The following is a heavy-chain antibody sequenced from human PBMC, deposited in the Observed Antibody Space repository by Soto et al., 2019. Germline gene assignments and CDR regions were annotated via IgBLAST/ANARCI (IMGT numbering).Heavy chain of an antibody. V-gene: IGHV4-34*01. CDR2: INHSGST. Sequence: QVQLQQWGAGLLKPSETLSLTCSVSGGSFSGYYWSWIRQPPGKGLEWIGEINHSGSTNYNPSLKSRVTISVDTSKNQFSLKLSSVTATDTAVYYCARGIAAAQPRLYYYYYMDVWGKGTTVTVSS. J-gene: IGHJ6*03. D-gene: IGHD6-13*01. CDR3: ARGIAAAQPRLYYYYYMDV. CDR1: GGSFSGYY.